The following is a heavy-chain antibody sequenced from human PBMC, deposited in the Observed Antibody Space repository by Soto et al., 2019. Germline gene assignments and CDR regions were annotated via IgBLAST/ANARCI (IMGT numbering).Heavy chain of an antibody. V-gene: IGHV3-53*01. J-gene: IGHJ5*02. CDR1: GFTFSNYA. CDR2: IYSGGST. D-gene: IGHD3-22*01. CDR3: AREGGVEGYYETHPFDP. Sequence: GGSLRLSCVASGFTFSNYAMSWVRQAPGKGLEWVSVIYSGGSTYYADSVKGRFTISRDNSKNTLYLQMNSLRAEDTAVYYCAREGGVEGYYETHPFDPWGQGTLVTVSS.